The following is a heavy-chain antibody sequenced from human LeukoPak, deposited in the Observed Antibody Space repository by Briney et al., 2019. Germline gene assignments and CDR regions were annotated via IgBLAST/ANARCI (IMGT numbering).Heavy chain of an antibody. D-gene: IGHD6-19*01. Sequence: GASVKVSCKASGYTFTGYHMHWVRQAPGQGLEWMGWIIPKSGDTSYAPKFEGRVTMTRDTSISTVYMELSSLRSDDTAVYYCARGPSSDGWFYWGQGTLVTVSS. J-gene: IGHJ4*02. CDR3: ARGPSSDGWFY. V-gene: IGHV1-2*02. CDR2: IIPKSGDT. CDR1: GYTFTGYH.